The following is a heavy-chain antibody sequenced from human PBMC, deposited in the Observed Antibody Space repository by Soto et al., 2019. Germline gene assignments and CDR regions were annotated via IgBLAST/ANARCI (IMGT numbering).Heavy chain of an antibody. CDR1: GGSISSGRYS. Sequence: SSETLSLTCAVSGGSISSGRYSWSWIRQPPGKGLEWIGSIYYSGSTYYNPSLKSRVTISVDTSKNQFSLKLSSVTAADTAVYYCATIPATTILTDYWGQGTLVTVSS. D-gene: IGHD2-2*02. CDR2: IYYSGST. V-gene: IGHV4-39*01. CDR3: ATIPATTILTDY. J-gene: IGHJ4*02.